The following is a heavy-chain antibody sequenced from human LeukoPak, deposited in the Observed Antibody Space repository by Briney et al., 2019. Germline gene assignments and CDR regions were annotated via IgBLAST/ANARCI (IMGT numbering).Heavy chain of an antibody. J-gene: IGHJ4*02. Sequence: QPGRSLRSSCAASGSMFSNEGMHWVRQAPGKGLEWVAVIWYDGSNEYYADSVEGRFTISRDNSKNTLYLQMNSLRPEDTAVYYCARALPDYYDGSGYYDYWGQGTLVTVSS. CDR3: ARALPDYYDGSGYYDY. D-gene: IGHD3-22*01. V-gene: IGHV3-33*01. CDR2: IWYDGSNE. CDR1: GSMFSNEG.